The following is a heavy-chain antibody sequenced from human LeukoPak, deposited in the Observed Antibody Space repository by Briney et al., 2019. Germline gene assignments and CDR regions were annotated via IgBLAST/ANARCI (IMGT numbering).Heavy chain of an antibody. CDR3: ARGRLYCSGDNCYIMGYYYMDV. J-gene: IGHJ6*03. CDR2: INTNTGNP. Sequence: ASVKVSCKASGYTFTRYAMNWVRQAPGQGLEWMGWINTNTGNPTYAQGFTGRFVFSLDTSVSTAFLQISSLKAEDTAVYYCARGRLYCSGDNCYIMGYYYMDVWGKGTTVTVSS. D-gene: IGHD2-15*01. CDR1: GYTFTRYA. V-gene: IGHV7-4-1*02.